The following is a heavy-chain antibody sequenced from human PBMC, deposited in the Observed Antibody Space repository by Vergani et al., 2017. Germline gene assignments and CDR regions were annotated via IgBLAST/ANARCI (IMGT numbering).Heavy chain of an antibody. CDR3: ARTKPQTDIPATERVRDAFDI. D-gene: IGHD2-2*01. CDR2: ISWNSGSI. J-gene: IGHJ3*02. CDR1: GFTFDDYA. Sequence: EVQLVESGGGLVQPGRSLRLSCAASGFTFDDYAMHWVRQAPGKGLEWVSGISWNSGSIGYADSVKGRFTISRDNAKNSLYLQMNSLRAEDTALYYCARTKPQTDIPATERVRDAFDIWGQGTMVTVSS. V-gene: IGHV3-9*01.